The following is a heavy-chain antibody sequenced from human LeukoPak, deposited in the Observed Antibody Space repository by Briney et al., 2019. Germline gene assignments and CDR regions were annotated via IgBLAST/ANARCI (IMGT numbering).Heavy chain of an antibody. D-gene: IGHD3-3*01. Sequence: GASVKVSCKASGYTFTSYGISWVRQAPGQGLEWMGWISAYNGNTNYAQKLQGRVTMTTDTSTSTAYMELRSLRSDDTAVYYCARDELETKYYDFWSGYFPYYYYYYMDVWGKGTTVTVSS. V-gene: IGHV1-18*01. CDR1: GYTFTSYG. J-gene: IGHJ6*03. CDR3: ARDELETKYYDFWSGYFPYYYYYYMDV. CDR2: ISAYNGNT.